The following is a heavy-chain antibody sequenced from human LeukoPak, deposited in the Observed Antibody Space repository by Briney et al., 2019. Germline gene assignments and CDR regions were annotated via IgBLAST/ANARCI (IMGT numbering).Heavy chain of an antibody. V-gene: IGHV3-23*01. D-gene: IGHD6-13*01. CDR2: ISGSGGST. Sequence: GGSLRLSCAASGFTFSSYAMSWVRHAPGKGLEWVSTISGSGGSTYYADSVKGRFTISRDNSKNTLYLQMNSLRPEDTAVYYCAKVVSSSWGYFDYWGQGTLVTVSS. CDR3: AKVVSSSWGYFDY. J-gene: IGHJ4*02. CDR1: GFTFSSYA.